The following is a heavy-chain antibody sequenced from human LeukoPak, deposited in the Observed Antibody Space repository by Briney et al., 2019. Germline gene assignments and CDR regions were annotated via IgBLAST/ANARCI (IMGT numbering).Heavy chain of an antibody. CDR2: IWNDGSNK. Sequence: PGGSLRLSCAASGFTFSVYGMHWVRQAPGKGLEWVAVIWNDGSNKCYADSVKGRFTISRDNSKNTLYLQMNSLRAEDTAVYSCARASGPFDYWGQGTLVTVSS. V-gene: IGHV3-33*01. J-gene: IGHJ4*02. CDR3: ARASGPFDY. D-gene: IGHD3-10*01. CDR1: GFTFSVYG.